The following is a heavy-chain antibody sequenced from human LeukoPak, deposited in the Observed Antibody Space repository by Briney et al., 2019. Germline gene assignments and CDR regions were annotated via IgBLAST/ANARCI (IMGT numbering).Heavy chain of an antibody. V-gene: IGHV4-59*01. Sequence: SETLSLTCTVSGGSISSYYWSWIRQPPGKGLKWIGYIYYSGSTNYNPSLKSRVTISVDTSKNQFSLKLSSVTAADTAVYYCARGGRGYSGYVIDYWGQGTLVTASS. D-gene: IGHD5-12*01. CDR3: ARGGRGYSGYVIDY. CDR1: GGSISSYY. J-gene: IGHJ4*02. CDR2: IYYSGST.